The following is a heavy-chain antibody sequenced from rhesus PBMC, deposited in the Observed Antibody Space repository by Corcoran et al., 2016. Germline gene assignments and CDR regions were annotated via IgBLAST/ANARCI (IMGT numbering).Heavy chain of an antibody. D-gene: IGHD6S26*01. CDR2: ITYSGNT. Sequence: QLQLQESGPGLVKPSETLSVTCAVSGGSISSGYYYWSWLRQPPGKGLEWIGYITYSGNTSYNPSLKNRVTTSRDTSKNQFSLKLSSVTAADTAVYYCASGLSSCWSLDYWGQGFLVTVSS. V-gene: IGHV4-122*02. CDR1: GGSISSGYYY. CDR3: ASGLSSCWSLDY. J-gene: IGHJ4*01.